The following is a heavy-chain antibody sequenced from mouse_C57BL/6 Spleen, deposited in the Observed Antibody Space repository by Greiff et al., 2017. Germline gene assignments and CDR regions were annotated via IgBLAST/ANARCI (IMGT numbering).Heavy chain of an antibody. J-gene: IGHJ4*01. V-gene: IGHV1-72*01. CDR1: GYTFTSYW. CDR2: IDPNSGGT. D-gene: IGHD3-3*01. Sequence: VQLQQPGAELVKPGASVKLSCTASGYTFTSYWMHWVKQRPGRGLEWIGRIDPNSGGTKYNEKFKSKATLTVAKPSSTAYLQLSSLTSSDSAVYYSASPLSGDPYSMDYWGQGTSVTVSS. CDR3: ASPLSGDPYSMDY.